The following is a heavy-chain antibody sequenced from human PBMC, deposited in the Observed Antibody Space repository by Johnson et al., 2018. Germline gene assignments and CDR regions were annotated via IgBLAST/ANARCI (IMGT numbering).Heavy chain of an antibody. Sequence: QVQLVESGGGVVQPGRSLRLSCAASGFTFSTYAMHWVRQAPGKGLEWVAVISFDGSNKSYADSVKGRFTISRANSKNTLYLQMNSLAAEDTAVFYGVRDIPTIPAAGTGYFYHYYMDVWGKGTTVTVSS. CDR2: ISFDGSNK. V-gene: IGHV3-30-3*01. D-gene: IGHD6-13*01. CDR1: GFTFSTYA. CDR3: VRDIPTIPAAGTGYFYHYYMDV. J-gene: IGHJ6*03.